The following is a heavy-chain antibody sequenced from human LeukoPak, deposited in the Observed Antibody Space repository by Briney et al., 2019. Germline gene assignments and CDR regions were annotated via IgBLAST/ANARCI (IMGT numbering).Heavy chain of an antibody. CDR3: AREYCSSTSCDSNWFDP. Sequence: GGSLRLSCAASGFTFSSYSMNWVRQAPGKGLEWVSSISSSSSYIYYADSVKGRFTISRDNAKNSLHLQMNSLRAEDTAVYYCAREYCSSTSCDSNWFDPWGQGTLVTVSS. CDR2: ISSSSSYI. V-gene: IGHV3-21*01. D-gene: IGHD2-2*01. CDR1: GFTFSSYS. J-gene: IGHJ5*02.